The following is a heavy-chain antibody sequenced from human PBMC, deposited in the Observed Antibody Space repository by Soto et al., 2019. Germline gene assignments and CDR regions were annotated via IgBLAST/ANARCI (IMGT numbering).Heavy chain of an antibody. V-gene: IGHV4-34*01. D-gene: IGHD3-10*01. J-gene: IGHJ6*03. CDR3: GSSSGSRLSYYYYYYMDV. Sequence: SETLSLTCAVYGGSFSGYYWSWIRQPPGKGLEWIGEINHSGSTNYNPSLKCRVTISVDTSKNQFSLKLSSVTAPDTAVYYCGSSSGSRLSYYYYYYMDVWGKGTTVTVSS. CDR2: INHSGST. CDR1: GGSFSGYY.